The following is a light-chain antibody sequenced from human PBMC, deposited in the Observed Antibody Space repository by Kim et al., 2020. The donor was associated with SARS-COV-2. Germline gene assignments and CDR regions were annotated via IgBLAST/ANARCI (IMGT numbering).Light chain of an antibody. CDR1: SSDVGDYNY. Sequence: GQSVTISCTGTSSDVGDYNYVSWYQPHPGKAPKLMIYDVNKRPSGVPDRFSGSKSGNTASLTISGLQAEDEADYYCCSYAGTYTVVFGGGTQLTVL. V-gene: IGLV2-11*01. CDR2: DVN. J-gene: IGLJ2*01. CDR3: CSYAGTYTVV.